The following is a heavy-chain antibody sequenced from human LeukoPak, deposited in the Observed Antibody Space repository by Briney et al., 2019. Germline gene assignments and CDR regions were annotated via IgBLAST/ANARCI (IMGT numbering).Heavy chain of an antibody. V-gene: IGHV4-30-2*01. J-gene: IGHJ4*02. CDR3: AREDVDTAFDY. CDR2: IYHSGST. CDR1: GGSISSGGYS. D-gene: IGHD5-18*01. Sequence: KPSETLSLTCAVSGGSISSGGYSWSWIREPPGKGLEWIGYIYHSGSTYYNPSLKSRVTISVGRSKNQFSLKLSSVTAADTAVYYYAREDVDTAFDYWGQGTLVTVSS.